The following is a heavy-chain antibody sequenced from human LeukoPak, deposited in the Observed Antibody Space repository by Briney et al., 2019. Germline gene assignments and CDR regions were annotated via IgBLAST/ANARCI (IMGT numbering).Heavy chain of an antibody. CDR2: IYHSGST. CDR3: ARDCGGRHSSGCWDP. D-gene: IGHD6-19*01. CDR1: GYSISSGYY. J-gene: IGHJ5*02. Sequence: SETLSLTCTVSGYSISSGYYWGCIRQPPGKGLEWIGSIYHSGSTYYNPSLKSRVTISVDTSKNQFSLKLSSVTAADTAVYYCARDCGGRHSSGCWDPWGQGTLVTVSS. V-gene: IGHV4-38-2*02.